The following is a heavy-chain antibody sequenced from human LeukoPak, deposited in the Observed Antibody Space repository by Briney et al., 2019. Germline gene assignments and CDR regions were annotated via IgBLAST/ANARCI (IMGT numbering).Heavy chain of an antibody. Sequence: ASVKVSCKASGYTFTSYDINWVRQATGQGLEWMGWMNPNSGNTGYAQKFQGRVTITRNTSISTAYMELSSLRSEDTAVYYCARSSERGPYNWFDPWGQGTLVTVSS. V-gene: IGHV1-8*03. J-gene: IGHJ5*02. CDR2: MNPNSGNT. CDR1: GYTFTSYD. D-gene: IGHD3-10*01. CDR3: ARSSERGPYNWFDP.